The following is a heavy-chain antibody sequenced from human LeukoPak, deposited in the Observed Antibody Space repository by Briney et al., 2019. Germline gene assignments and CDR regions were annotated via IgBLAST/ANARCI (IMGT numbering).Heavy chain of an antibody. D-gene: IGHD6-13*01. CDR2: IYYSGST. CDR3: ARGFRYSSSWYREYYFDY. V-gene: IGHV4-59*01. J-gene: IGHJ4*02. CDR1: GGSISSYY. Sequence: SETLSLTCTVSGGSISSYYWSWIRQPPRKGLEWIGYIYYSGSTNYNPSLKSRVTISVVTYKNQFSLKLSSVTAADTAVYYCARGFRYSSSWYREYYFDYWGQGTLVTVSS.